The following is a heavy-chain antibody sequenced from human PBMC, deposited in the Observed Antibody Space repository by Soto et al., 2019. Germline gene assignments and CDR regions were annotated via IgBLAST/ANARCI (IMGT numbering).Heavy chain of an antibody. CDR3: AREGALKPFSS. Sequence: ASVKVSCKASGYTFTSYPMHWVRQAPGQGLEWMGWINAGNGDTKYSQKFQGRVTISRDNAKNSVYLQMDSLRVEDTAVYYCAREGALKPFSSWGQGALVTVSS. CDR2: INAGNGDT. CDR1: GYTFTSYP. J-gene: IGHJ5*02. V-gene: IGHV1-3*01.